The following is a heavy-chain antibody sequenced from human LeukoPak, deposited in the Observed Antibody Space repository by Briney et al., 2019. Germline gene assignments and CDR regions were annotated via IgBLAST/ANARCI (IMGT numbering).Heavy chain of an antibody. V-gene: IGHV4-59*12. CDR2: IYYSGST. Sequence: SETLSLTCTVSGGSISSYHWGWIRQPPGKGLEWIGYIYYSGSTYYNPSLKSRVTISVDTSKNQFSLKLSSVTAADTAVYYCARCTFSGSYYGDYWGQGTLVTVSS. D-gene: IGHD1-26*01. J-gene: IGHJ4*02. CDR1: GGSISSYH. CDR3: ARCTFSGSYYGDY.